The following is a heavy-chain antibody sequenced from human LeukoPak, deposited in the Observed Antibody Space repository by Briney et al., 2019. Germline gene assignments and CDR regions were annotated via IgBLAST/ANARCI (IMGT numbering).Heavy chain of an antibody. CDR1: GFIFSSSW. J-gene: IGHJ4*02. CDR3: ARGQSPDY. V-gene: IGHV3-7*01. Sequence: GGSLRLSCVASGFIFSSSWMSWVRQAPGKGLEWVANIKQDGSEKYYVDSVKGRFTISRDNAKNSLYLQMNSLRAEDTAVYYCARGQSPDYWGQGTLVTVSS. CDR2: IKQDGSEK.